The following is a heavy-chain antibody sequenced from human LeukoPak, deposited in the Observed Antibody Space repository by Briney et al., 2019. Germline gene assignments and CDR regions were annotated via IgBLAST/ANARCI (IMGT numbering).Heavy chain of an antibody. CDR1: GHTFTNYY. CDR3: ARGSVTTDASFDY. CDR2: ISPTGDSI. D-gene: IGHD4-17*01. J-gene: IGHJ4*02. V-gene: IGHV1-46*01. Sequence: GASVKVSCKASGHTFTNYYIHWVRQAAGQGLEWMGKISPTGDSITYVQTFQGRVTLTTDTSTITVYMELSNLRSEDTSVYYCARGSVTTDASFDYWGQGTLVTVSS.